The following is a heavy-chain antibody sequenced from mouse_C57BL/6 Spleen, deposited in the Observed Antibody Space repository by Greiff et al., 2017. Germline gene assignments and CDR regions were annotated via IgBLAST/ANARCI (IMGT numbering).Heavy chain of an antibody. CDR1: GFSLSASGMG. Sequence: QVTLKESGPGILQSSQTLSLTCSFSGFSLSASGMGVIWIRQPSGKGLEWLAHNYWDDDKRYNPSLKSRRTISKDTSRNQVFLKITSVDTADTATYYCARREELGRFDYWGQGPTLTVSS. J-gene: IGHJ2*01. CDR3: ARREELGRFDY. D-gene: IGHD4-1*01. CDR2: NYWDDDK. V-gene: IGHV8-12*01.